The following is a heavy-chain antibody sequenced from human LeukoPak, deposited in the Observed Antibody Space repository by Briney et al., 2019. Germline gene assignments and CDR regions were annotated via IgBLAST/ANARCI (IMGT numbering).Heavy chain of an antibody. CDR1: GFTFSSYA. V-gene: IGHV3-23*01. CDR2: ISGSGGST. J-gene: IGHJ3*02. D-gene: IGHD6-19*01. CDR3: TTPTWGWSAFDI. Sequence: GGSLRLSCAASGFTFSSYAMSWVRQAPGKGLEWVSAISGSGGSTYYADSVKSRFTISRDNSKNTLYLQMNSLRAEDTAVYYCTTPTWGWSAFDIWGQGTMVTVSS.